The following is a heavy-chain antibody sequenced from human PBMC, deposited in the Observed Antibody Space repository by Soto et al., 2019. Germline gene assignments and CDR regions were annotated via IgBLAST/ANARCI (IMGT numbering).Heavy chain of an antibody. CDR1: GGSMSSYY. CDR3: ARDLVGYCSGGSCYGGWFDP. CDR2: IYYSGST. V-gene: IGHV4-59*01. D-gene: IGHD2-15*01. J-gene: IGHJ5*02. Sequence: QVQLQESGPGLVKPSETLSLTCTVSGGSMSSYYWSWIRQPPGKGLEWIGYIYYSGSTNYNPSLKSRVTISVDTSKNQFSLKLSSVTAADTAVYYCARDLVGYCSGGSCYGGWFDPWGQGTLVTVSS.